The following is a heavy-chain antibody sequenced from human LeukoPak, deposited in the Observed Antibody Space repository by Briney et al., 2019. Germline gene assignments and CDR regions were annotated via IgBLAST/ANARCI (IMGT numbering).Heavy chain of an antibody. V-gene: IGHV4-4*07. CDR1: GGSISSYY. CDR3: ARGVIFGVVENWFDP. D-gene: IGHD3-3*01. J-gene: IGHJ5*02. Sequence: SETLSLTCTVSGGSISSYYWSWIRQPAGKGLEWIWRIYTSGSTNYNPSLKSRVTMSVDTSKNQFSLKLSSVTAADTAVYYCARGVIFGVVENWFDPWGQGTLVTVSS. CDR2: IYTSGST.